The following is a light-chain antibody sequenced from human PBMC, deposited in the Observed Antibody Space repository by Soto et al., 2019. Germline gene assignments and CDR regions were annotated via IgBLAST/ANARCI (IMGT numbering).Light chain of an antibody. J-gene: IGKJ5*01. CDR1: QSVSSK. CDR2: GAS. CDR3: QQYNNWPPIT. Sequence: EIVLTQSPATLSLSPWERATLSCRASQSVSSKLAWYQQKPGQAPRLLIYGASTRATGIPARFSGSGSGTEFTLTISSLQSEDFAVYYCQQYNNWPPITFGQGTRLEIK. V-gene: IGKV3-15*01.